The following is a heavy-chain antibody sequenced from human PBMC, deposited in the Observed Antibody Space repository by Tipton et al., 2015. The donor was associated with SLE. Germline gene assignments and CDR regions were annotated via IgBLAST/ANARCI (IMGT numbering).Heavy chain of an antibody. J-gene: IGHJ4*02. CDR2: INHSGST. V-gene: IGHV4-34*01. CDR3: ARVHCSGGSCSRSNDY. CDR1: GGSFSGYY. Sequence: AGLVKPSETLSLTCAVYGGSFSGYYWSWIRQPPGKGLEWIGEINHSGSTNYNPSLESRVTISVDTSKNQFSLKLSSVTAADTAVYYCARVHCSGGSCSRSNDYWGQGTLVTVSS. D-gene: IGHD2-15*01.